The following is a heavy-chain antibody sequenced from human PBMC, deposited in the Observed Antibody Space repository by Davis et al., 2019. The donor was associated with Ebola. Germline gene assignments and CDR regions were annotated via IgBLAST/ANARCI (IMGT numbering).Heavy chain of an antibody. Sequence: GESLKISCAASGFTFSISGMHWVRQAPGKGLEWVAFIRSDGSNKYYADSVKGRITISRDNSKNTLYLQMNSLKTEDTAVYYCTTLALNAESYWGQGTLVTVSS. D-gene: IGHD1-14*01. J-gene: IGHJ4*02. CDR3: TTLALNAESY. CDR2: IRSDGSNK. V-gene: IGHV3-30*02. CDR1: GFTFSISG.